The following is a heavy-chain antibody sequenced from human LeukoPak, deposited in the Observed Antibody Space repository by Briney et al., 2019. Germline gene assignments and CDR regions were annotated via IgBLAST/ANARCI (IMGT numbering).Heavy chain of an antibody. CDR3: ARAQTRAFDI. V-gene: IGHV3-53*01. CDR1: GFTFSSIH. J-gene: IGHJ3*02. Sequence: GGSLRLSCAASGFTFSSIHMSWVRQAPGKGLEWVSVIFSGGSTYYTDSVKGRFTISRDNSKNTLYLQMNSLRAEDTAIYYCARAQTRAFDIWGQGTMVTVSS. CDR2: IFSGGST.